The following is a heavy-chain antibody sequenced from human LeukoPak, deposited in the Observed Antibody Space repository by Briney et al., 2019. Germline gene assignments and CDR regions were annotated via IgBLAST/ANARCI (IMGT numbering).Heavy chain of an antibody. V-gene: IGHV3-30*02. CDR2: IRYDGSNK. Sequence: GGSLRLSCAASGFTFSNHGMHWVRQAPGKGLEWVSFIRYDGSNKYYADSVKGRFTISRDNSKNTLYLQMNSLRAEDTAVYYCAKDTGVKWASLYARLIYWGQGTLVTVSS. D-gene: IGHD3-16*01. CDR3: AKDTGVKWASLYARLIY. J-gene: IGHJ4*02. CDR1: GFTFSNHG.